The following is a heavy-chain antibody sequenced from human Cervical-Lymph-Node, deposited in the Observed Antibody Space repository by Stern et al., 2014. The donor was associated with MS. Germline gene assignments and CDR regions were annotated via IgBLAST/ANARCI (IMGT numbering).Heavy chain of an antibody. CDR1: GYSFSSHW. CDR3: ARQGNYHDSHAFDI. CDR2: IYPGDSDT. V-gene: IGHV5-51*01. J-gene: IGHJ3*02. D-gene: IGHD3-22*01. Sequence: QLVQSGAEVKKSGESLKISCKGAGYSFSSHWIAWVRQKPGKGLEWMGFIYPGDSDTRHSPSFQGHVSISVDKSSRTAYLQWSSLTDSDTAIYYCARQGNYHDSHAFDIWGQGTMVIVSS.